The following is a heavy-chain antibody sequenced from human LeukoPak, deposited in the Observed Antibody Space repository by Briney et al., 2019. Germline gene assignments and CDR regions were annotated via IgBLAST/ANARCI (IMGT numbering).Heavy chain of an antibody. Sequence: GSLRLSCAASGFTFSTYGMNWVRQAPGKWLEWVSGISGSGDSTYYADSVKGRFTISRDNSKNTLYLQMNSLRAEDTAVYYCAKDYDILTGYYFWGQGTLVTVSS. CDR1: GFTFSTYG. CDR3: AKDYDILTGYYF. CDR2: ISGSGDST. D-gene: IGHD3-9*01. J-gene: IGHJ4*02. V-gene: IGHV3-23*01.